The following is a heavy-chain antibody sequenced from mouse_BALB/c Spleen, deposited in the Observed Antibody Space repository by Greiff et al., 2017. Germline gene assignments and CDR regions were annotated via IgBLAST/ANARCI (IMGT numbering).Heavy chain of an antibody. Sequence: QVHVKQSGAELVRPGVSVKISCKGSGYTFTDYAMHWVKQSHAKSLEWIGVISTYYGDASYNQKFKGKATMTVDKSSSTAYMELARLTSEDSAIYYCARGDGNPAWFAYWGQGTLVTVSA. CDR3: ARGDGNPAWFAY. CDR2: ISTYYGDA. J-gene: IGHJ3*01. CDR1: GYTFTDYA. D-gene: IGHD2-1*01. V-gene: IGHV1S137*01.